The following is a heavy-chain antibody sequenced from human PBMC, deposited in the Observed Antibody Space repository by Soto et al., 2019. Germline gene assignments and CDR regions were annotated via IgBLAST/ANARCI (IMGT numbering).Heavy chain of an antibody. J-gene: IGHJ3*01. D-gene: IGHD6-19*01. V-gene: IGHV3-48*03. Sequence: DVQLVESGGGLVQPGGSLRLSCAVSGFTFSSFEMNWVRQARGKGLEWLSYISGSGNTIYYADSVKGRVTISRDNAKNSLNLQMNSLRAEDSAVYYCAREQWLADPFDFWGQGTVVTVSS. CDR1: GFTFSSFE. CDR3: AREQWLADPFDF. CDR2: ISGSGNTI.